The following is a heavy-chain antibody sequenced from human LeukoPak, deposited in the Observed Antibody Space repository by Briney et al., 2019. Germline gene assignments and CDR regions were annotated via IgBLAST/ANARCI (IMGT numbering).Heavy chain of an antibody. CDR2: INLNSGDT. CDR3: ARVTGSIDY. CDR1: GYTFTSYE. Sequence: GASVKVSCKASGYTFTSYEINWVRQATGQGLEWMGWINLNSGDTGYAQNFQGRLTMTRDTSINTAYMELSTLRSEDTAFYYCARVTGSIDYWGQGTLVTVSS. D-gene: IGHD1-26*01. V-gene: IGHV1-8*01. J-gene: IGHJ4*02.